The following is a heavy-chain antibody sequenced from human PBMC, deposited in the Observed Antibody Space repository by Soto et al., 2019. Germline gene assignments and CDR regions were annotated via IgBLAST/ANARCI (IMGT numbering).Heavy chain of an antibody. J-gene: IGHJ6*02. V-gene: IGHV1-24*01. CDR3: AIVDSSGWTHSYGMDV. CDR1: GYTLTELS. CDR2: FDPEDGET. Sequence: ASVKVSCKVSGYTLTELSMHWVRQAPGKGLEWMGGFDPEDGETIYAQKFQGRVTMTEDTSTDTAYMELSSLRSEDTAVYYCAIVDSSGWTHSYGMDVWGQGTTVTVSS. D-gene: IGHD6-19*01.